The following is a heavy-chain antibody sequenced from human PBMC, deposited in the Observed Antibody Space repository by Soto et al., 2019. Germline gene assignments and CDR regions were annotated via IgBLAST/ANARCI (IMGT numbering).Heavy chain of an antibody. CDR3: AKGKAGGWLQAPYYLDY. J-gene: IGHJ4*02. CDR2: ISYDGSNK. V-gene: IGHV3-30*18. D-gene: IGHD5-12*01. CDR1: GFTFSSYG. Sequence: QVQLVESGGGVVQPGRSLRLSCAASGFTFSSYGMHWVRQAPGKGLEWVAVISYDGSNKYYADSVKGRFTISRDNSKNTLYLQMNSLRAEDTAVYYCAKGKAGGWLQAPYYLDYWGQGPLVTVAS.